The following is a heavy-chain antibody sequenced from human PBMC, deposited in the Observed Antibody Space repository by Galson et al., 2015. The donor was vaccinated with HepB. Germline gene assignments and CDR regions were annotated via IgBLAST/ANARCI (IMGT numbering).Heavy chain of an antibody. J-gene: IGHJ5*02. CDR3: ARAPRPRGAGWFDP. CDR1: GGSISSGGYY. V-gene: IGHV4-31*03. Sequence: TLSLTCTVSGGSISSGGYYWSWIRQHPGKGLEWIGYIYYSGSTYYNPSLKSRVTISVDTSKNQFSLKLSSVTAADTAVYYCARAPRPRGAGWFDPWGQGTLVTVSS. CDR2: IYYSGST.